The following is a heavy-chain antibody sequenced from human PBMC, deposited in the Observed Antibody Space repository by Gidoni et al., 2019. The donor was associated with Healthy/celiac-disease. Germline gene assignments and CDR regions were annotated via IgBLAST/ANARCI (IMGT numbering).Heavy chain of an antibody. CDR2: ISGSGGST. V-gene: IGHV3-23*01. D-gene: IGHD5-12*01. J-gene: IGHJ4*02. CDR3: AKDDVPEMATIQGIDY. Sequence: EVQLLESGGGLVQPGGSLRLSCAASGFTFSSYAMSWVRQAPGKGLEWVSAISGSGGSTYYADSVKGRFTISRDNSKNTLYLQMNSLRAEDTAVYYCAKDDVPEMATIQGIDYWGQGTLVTVSS. CDR1: GFTFSSYA.